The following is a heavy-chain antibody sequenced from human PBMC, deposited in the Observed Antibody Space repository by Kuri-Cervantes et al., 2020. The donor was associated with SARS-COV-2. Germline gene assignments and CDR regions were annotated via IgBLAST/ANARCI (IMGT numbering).Heavy chain of an antibody. CDR1: GFYFGDYY. CDR3: ARGIHEGLDV. CDR2: ISSSGTYI. J-gene: IGHJ6*02. D-gene: IGHD5-18*01. V-gene: IGHV3-11*06. Sequence: GGSLRLSCAVSGFYFGDYYMSWIRQAPGKGLEWISFISSSGTYINYADSVKGRFTISRDGAKNSLYLQMHSLRADDTAVHYCARGIHEGLDVWGPGTTVTVSS.